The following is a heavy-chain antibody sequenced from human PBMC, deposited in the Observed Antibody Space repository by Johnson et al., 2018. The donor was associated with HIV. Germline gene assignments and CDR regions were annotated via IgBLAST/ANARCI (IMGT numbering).Heavy chain of an antibody. V-gene: IGHV3-30*18. Sequence: QVQLVESGGGVVQPGRSLRLSCAASGFTFSSYGMHWVRQAPGKGLEWVTVISNDGSNKYYEDSVKGRFTISRDNSKNTLYLQMNSLRAEDTAVYYCAKRAATGDDAFDIWGQGTMVTVSS. D-gene: IGHD3-16*01. J-gene: IGHJ3*02. CDR2: ISNDGSNK. CDR1: GFTFSSYG. CDR3: AKRAATGDDAFDI.